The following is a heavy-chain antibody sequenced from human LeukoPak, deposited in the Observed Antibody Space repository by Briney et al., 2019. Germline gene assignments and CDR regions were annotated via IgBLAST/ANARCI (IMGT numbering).Heavy chain of an antibody. CDR1: GGSIAVNHYN. J-gene: IGHJ4*02. CDR3: AREHRSSKYFDS. V-gene: IGHV4-39*02. D-gene: IGHD6-6*01. CDR2: GLYTGNT. Sequence: SETLSLTCSASGGSIAVNHYNWGWIRQPPGKGLEWIGSGLYTGNTYSNPSLRSRVTISVDTSKDEFSLKMNSVTAADTAVYYCAREHRSSKYFDSWGQGALMIVSS.